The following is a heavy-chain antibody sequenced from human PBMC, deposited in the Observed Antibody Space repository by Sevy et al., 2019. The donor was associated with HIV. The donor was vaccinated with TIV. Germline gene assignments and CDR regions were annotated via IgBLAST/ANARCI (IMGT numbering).Heavy chain of an antibody. J-gene: IGHJ4*02. CDR1: GFTFSSYA. Sequence: GGALRLSCAASGFTFSSYAMSWVRQAPGKGLEWVSAISGSGGSTYYADSVKGRFTISRDNSKNTLYLQMNSLRAEDTAVYYCAKARKSGGSYCLAYWGQGTLVTVSS. V-gene: IGHV3-23*01. CDR3: AKARKSGGSYCLAY. D-gene: IGHD1-26*01. CDR2: ISGSGGST.